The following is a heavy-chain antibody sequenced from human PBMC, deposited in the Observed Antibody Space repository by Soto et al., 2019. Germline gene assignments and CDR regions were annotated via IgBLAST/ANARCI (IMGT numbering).Heavy chain of an antibody. CDR1: GGSFSGYY. CDR2: INHSGST. J-gene: IGHJ5*02. D-gene: IGHD2-15*01. CDR3: ARLGYCSGGSCYLLDH. Sequence: PSETLSLTCAVYGGSFSGYYWSWIRQPPGKGLEWIGEINHSGSTNYNPSLKSRVTISVDTSKNQFSLKLSSVTAADTAVYYCARLGYCSGGSCYLLDHWGQGTLVTVSS. V-gene: IGHV4-34*01.